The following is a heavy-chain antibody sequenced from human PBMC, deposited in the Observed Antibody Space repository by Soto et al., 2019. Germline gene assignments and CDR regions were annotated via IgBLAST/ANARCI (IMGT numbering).Heavy chain of an antibody. CDR2: IYESGST. J-gene: IGHJ2*01. D-gene: IGHD6-13*01. Sequence: QVQLQESGPGLVKPSETLSLTCTVSGGSFSTHFWSWIRQSPEKGLEWIGHIYESGSTNYNPSLKGRVSIYFHPDKTQFSLRLTFVTAGNTAVYYCARDLGGRDSRSWLYGYFDIWGRGPLVTVPS. CDR1: GGSFSTHF. V-gene: IGHV4-59*11. CDR3: ARDLGGRDSRSWLYGYFDI.